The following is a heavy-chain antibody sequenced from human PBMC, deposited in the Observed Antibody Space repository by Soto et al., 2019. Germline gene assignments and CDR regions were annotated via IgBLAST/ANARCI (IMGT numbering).Heavy chain of an antibody. CDR1: GFTFSNNA. J-gene: IGHJ4*02. CDR3: VKADTFFDY. V-gene: IGHV3-23*01. CDR2: MSGRGATI. Sequence: GGSLRLSSAASGFTFSNNAMRWVRQAPGKGLEWVAAMSGRGATIYYADSVKGRFTISRDNSKNTLYLQRNSLRAEDTAVYYCVKADTFFDYWGQGTPVTVSS.